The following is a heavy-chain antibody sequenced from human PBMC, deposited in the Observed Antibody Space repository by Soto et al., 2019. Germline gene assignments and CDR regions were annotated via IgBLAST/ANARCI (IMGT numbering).Heavy chain of an antibody. CDR2: ISSSSSYI. V-gene: IGHV3-21*01. D-gene: IGHD3-3*01. J-gene: IGHJ5*01. CDR1: GFTFSSYS. CDR3: ARDPGTIFGVVFDC. Sequence: EVQLVESGGGLVKPGGSLRLSCAASGFTFSSYSMNWVRQAPGKGLEWVSSISSSSSYIYYADSVKGRFTISRDNAKNSLYLQMNSLRAEDTAVYYCARDPGTIFGVVFDCWGQGTLVIVSS.